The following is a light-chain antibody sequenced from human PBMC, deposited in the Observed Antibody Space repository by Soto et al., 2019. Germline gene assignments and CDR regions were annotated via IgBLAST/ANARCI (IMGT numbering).Light chain of an antibody. Sequence: QSALTQPRSVSGSPGQSVTISCTGTSSDVGGYNYVSWYQQHPGKAPKLMIYDVSKRPSGVPDRFSGSKSGNTASLTISVLHAEDEADYYCCSYAGSYPLVFGGGTKLTVL. CDR3: CSYAGSYPLV. CDR1: SSDVGGYNY. V-gene: IGLV2-11*01. CDR2: DVS. J-gene: IGLJ3*02.